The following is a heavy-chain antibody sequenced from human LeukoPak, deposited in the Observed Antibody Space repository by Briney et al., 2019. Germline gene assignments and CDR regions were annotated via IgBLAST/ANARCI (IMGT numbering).Heavy chain of an antibody. CDR2: INPNSGGT. CDR1: GYTFTGYY. CDR3: ARVSDYWGSPKPFDP. D-gene: IGHD2-8*02. Sequence: GASVKVSCKASGYTFTGYYMHWVRQAPGQGLEWMGWINPNSGGTNYAQMFQGRVTMTRDTSISTAHMELSRLRSDDTAVYYCARVSDYWGSPKPFDPWGQGTLVTVSS. J-gene: IGHJ5*02. V-gene: IGHV1-2*02.